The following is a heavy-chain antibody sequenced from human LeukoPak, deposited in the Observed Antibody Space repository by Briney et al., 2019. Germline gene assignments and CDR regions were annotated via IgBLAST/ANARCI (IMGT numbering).Heavy chain of an antibody. CDR1: GGSISSSSYY. CDR2: MYYSGST. CDR3: ARRNDFDI. Sequence: PSETLSLTCTVSGGSISSSSYYWGWIRQPPGKGLEWIGSMYYSGSTYYNPSLKSRVTISVDTSKNQFSLKLSSVTAADTAVYYCARRNDFDIWGQGTMVTVSS. V-gene: IGHV4-39*01. J-gene: IGHJ3*02.